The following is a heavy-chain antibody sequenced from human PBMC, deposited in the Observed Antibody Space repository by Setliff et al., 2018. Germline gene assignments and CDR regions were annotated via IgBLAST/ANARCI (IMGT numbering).Heavy chain of an antibody. CDR2: IYSSGSI. V-gene: IGHV4-4*08. CDR1: GGSVSPYF. CDR3: ARDNTMVGATDY. J-gene: IGHJ4*02. D-gene: IGHD1-26*01. Sequence: SETLSLTCTVSGGSVSPYFWSWIRQPPGKGLQWIGYIYSSGSIDYNPSLKSRVTISVDTSKNQFSLRLRSVTAADTAVYFCARDNTMVGATDYWGLGTLVTVSS.